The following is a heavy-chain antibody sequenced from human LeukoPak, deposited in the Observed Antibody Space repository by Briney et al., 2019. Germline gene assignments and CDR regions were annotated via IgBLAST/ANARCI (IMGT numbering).Heavy chain of an antibody. V-gene: IGHV3-23*01. CDR3: AKVISSSCGIGGY. J-gene: IGHJ4*02. D-gene: IGHD6-13*01. CDR1: GFTLSSCA. CDR2: ICASGGST. Sequence: LGGSLRLPCAASGFTLSSCAMSWVRQAPGRGLEWVSAICASGGSTYYADSVKGRFTISRDTSKNTLYLQMNSLRAEDMAVYYCAKVISSSCGIGGYWGQGTLVTVSS.